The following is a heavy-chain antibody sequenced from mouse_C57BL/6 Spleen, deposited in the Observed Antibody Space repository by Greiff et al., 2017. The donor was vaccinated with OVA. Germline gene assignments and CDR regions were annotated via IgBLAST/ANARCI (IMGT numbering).Heavy chain of an antibody. CDR2: IYPGDGDT. CDR1: GYAFSSSW. D-gene: IGHD2-4*01. V-gene: IGHV1-82*01. CDR3: ASQLRGGYAMDY. Sequence: QVQLQQSGPELVKPGASVKISCKASGYAFSSSWMNWVKQRPGKGLEWIGRIYPGDGDTNYNGKFKGKATLTADNSSSTAYMQLSSLTSEDSAVYFCASQLRGGYAMDYWGQGTSVTVSS. J-gene: IGHJ4*01.